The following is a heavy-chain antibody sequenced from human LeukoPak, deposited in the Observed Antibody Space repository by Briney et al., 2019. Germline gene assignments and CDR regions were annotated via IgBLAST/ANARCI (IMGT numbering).Heavy chain of an antibody. Sequence: GESLKISCKGSGYSFTNYWIGWVRQMPGKGLEWMGIIHSADSNTKYSPSFQGQVTISADKSISTAYLQWNGLKASDTAMYYCAGARHGDYRWDYWGQGTLVTVSS. J-gene: IGHJ4*02. CDR1: GYSFTNYW. CDR3: AGARHGDYRWDY. D-gene: IGHD4-17*01. CDR2: IHSADSNT. V-gene: IGHV5-51*01.